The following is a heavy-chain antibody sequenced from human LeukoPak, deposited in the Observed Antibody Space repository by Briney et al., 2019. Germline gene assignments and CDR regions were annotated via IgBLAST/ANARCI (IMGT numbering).Heavy chain of an antibody. CDR3: ARDSPAAGRYYYYGMDV. D-gene: IGHD6-13*01. CDR1: GGSLSSYY. Sequence: ETLSLTCTVSGGSLSSYYWSWIRQPAGKGLEWIGRIYTSGSTNYNPSLKSRVTMSVDTSKNQFSLKLSSVTAADTAVYYCARDSPAAGRYYYYGMDVWGQGTTVTVSS. V-gene: IGHV4-4*07. CDR2: IYTSGST. J-gene: IGHJ6*02.